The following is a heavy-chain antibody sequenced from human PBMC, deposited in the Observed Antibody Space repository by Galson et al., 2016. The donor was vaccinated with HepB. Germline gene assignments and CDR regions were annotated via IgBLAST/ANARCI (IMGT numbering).Heavy chain of an antibody. J-gene: IGHJ5*02. CDR1: GFTFSDHY. D-gene: IGHD3/OR15-3a*01. CDR2: ARSKFHRYST. Sequence: SLRLSCAASGFTFSDHYMDWVRQAPGKGLEWVGRARSKFHRYSTEYAASVEGRFTVSRGESKNSLYLQMNSLKVEDTAVYFCARGPFCTSSYCPGPFNSWGQGTLVTVSS. CDR3: ARGPFCTSSYCPGPFNS. V-gene: IGHV3-72*01.